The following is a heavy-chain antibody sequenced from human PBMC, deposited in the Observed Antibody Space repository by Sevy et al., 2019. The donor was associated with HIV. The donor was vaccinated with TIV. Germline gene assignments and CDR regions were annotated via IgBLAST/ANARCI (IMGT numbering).Heavy chain of an antibody. Sequence: GGSLRLSCSGSGFSFSNSAMNWVRQTPGKGLKYVSAISSDGVSTYYTDSVRGRFTISRDNSKNTLYLQMSSLRVEDTAGDYCGEGPDYNFWRGDYGMDVWGQGTTLTVSS. CDR2: ISSDGVST. J-gene: IGHJ6*02. CDR1: GFSFSNSA. CDR3: GEGPDYNFWRGDYGMDV. D-gene: IGHD3-3*01. V-gene: IGHV3-64D*06.